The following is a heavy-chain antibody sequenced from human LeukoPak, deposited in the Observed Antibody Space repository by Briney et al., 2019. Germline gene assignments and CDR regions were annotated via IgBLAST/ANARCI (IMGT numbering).Heavy chain of an antibody. CDR1: GGSISGGGYY. Sequence: SETLSLTCTVSGGSISGGGYYWSWIRQQPGKGLEGMGSSYYSGRPSYNPSLKIRVTLSVDTSKNQFPLSRPSVTAADTAVYYCARDIRPYNWFDPWGQGTLVTVSS. J-gene: IGHJ5*02. CDR2: SYYSGRP. V-gene: IGHV4-31*03. D-gene: IGHD2-2*02. CDR3: ARDIRPYNWFDP.